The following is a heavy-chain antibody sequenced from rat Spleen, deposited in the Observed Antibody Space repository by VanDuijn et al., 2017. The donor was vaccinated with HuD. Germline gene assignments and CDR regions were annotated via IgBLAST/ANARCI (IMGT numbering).Heavy chain of an antibody. CDR3: TRAGYGGYTA. J-gene: IGHJ2*01. V-gene: IGHV2-13*01. CDR1: GFSLTSYG. D-gene: IGHD1-11*01. CDR2: IWGDGSK. Sequence: QVQLKESGPGLVQPSETLSLTCSVSGFSLTSYGVTWVRQPPGKGLEWMGGIWGDGSKNYKSTLKPRLSISRDTSKTQVILKMNSLQTEDTAIYFCTRAGYGGYTAWGQGVMVTVSS.